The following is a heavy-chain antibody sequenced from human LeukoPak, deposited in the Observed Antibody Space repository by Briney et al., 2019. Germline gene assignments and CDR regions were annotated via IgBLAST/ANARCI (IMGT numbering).Heavy chain of an antibody. CDR3: ATGARGPYGSGSYYYYYGMDV. CDR2: ISAYNGNT. Sequence: ASVKVSCKASGYTFTSYGISWVRQAPGQGLEWMGWISAYNGNTNYAQKLQGRVTMTEDTSTNTAYMELSSLRSEDTAVYYCATGARGPYGSGSYYYYYGMDVWGQGTTVTVSS. D-gene: IGHD3-10*01. V-gene: IGHV1-18*01. CDR1: GYTFTSYG. J-gene: IGHJ6*02.